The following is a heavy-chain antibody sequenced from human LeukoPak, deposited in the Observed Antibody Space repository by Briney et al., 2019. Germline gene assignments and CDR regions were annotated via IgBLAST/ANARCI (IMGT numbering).Heavy chain of an antibody. CDR2: IYYSGST. CDR3: ARVSQAGTTGYWFDP. Sequence: SETLSLTCTVSGGSISTYYWSWIRQPPGKGLECIRYIYYSGSTNYNPSLKSRVTISVDTSKNQFSLKLTSVTAADTAVYYCARVSQAGTTGYWFDPWGQGTLVSVSS. D-gene: IGHD1-1*01. J-gene: IGHJ5*02. CDR1: GGSISTYY. V-gene: IGHV4-59*01.